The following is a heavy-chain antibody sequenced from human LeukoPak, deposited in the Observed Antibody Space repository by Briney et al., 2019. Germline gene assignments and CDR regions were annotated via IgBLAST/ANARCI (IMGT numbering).Heavy chain of an antibody. Sequence: GGSLRLSCAASGFTFSSYAMHWVRQAPGKGLEWVAVISYDGSNKYYADSVKGRFTISRDNSKNTLYLQMNSLRAEDTSVYYCARVDNRYSYGFDYWGQGTLVTVSS. J-gene: IGHJ4*02. CDR2: ISYDGSNK. CDR3: ARVDNRYSYGFDY. CDR1: GFTFSSYA. D-gene: IGHD5-18*01. V-gene: IGHV3-30*03.